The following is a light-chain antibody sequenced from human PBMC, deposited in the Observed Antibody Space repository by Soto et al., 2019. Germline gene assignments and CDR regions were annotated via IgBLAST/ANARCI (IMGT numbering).Light chain of an antibody. CDR3: SSHADPYNWV. CDR1: SSDVGGYNY. CDR2: EVT. J-gene: IGLJ3*02. V-gene: IGLV2-8*01. Sequence: QSALTQPPSASGSPGQSVTISCTGTSSDVGGYNYVSWYQQHPGKAPKLMIYEVTKRPSGVPDRFSGSKSGNTASLTVSGLQAEDEADYYCSSHADPYNWVFGGGTMLTVL.